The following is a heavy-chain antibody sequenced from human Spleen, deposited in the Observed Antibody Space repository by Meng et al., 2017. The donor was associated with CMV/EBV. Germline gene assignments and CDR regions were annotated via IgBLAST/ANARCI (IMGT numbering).Heavy chain of an antibody. D-gene: IGHD2-15*01. CDR2: INPNTGGT. V-gene: IGHV1-2*02. CDR1: GYTFTGHH. J-gene: IGHJ4*02. Sequence: ASVKVSCKASGYTFTGHHMHWVRQAPGQGLEWLGWINPNTGGTNYAQKFQGRVTITKDTSLTTTYMDVSRLTSDDTAMYYCARGSEDFVVEPPTVWSDFWGQGTMVTVSS. CDR3: ARGSEDFVVEPPTVWSDF.